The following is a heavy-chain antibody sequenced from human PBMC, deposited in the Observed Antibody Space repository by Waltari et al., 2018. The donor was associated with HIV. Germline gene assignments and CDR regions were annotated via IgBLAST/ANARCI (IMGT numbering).Heavy chain of an antibody. CDR3: ARAGLRGLIQDFDI. V-gene: IGHV1-46*01. J-gene: IGHJ4*02. CDR2: SKVGDGDA. CDR1: GFLLADNY. Sequence: EMGKPGASVRLSCRVSGFLLADNYIHWVRQVPRQRLEWRGISKVGDGDAIAAPKFQSRVTLTRDLFTGTLYLDLMSLTSDDTAVYFCARAGLRGLIQDFDIWGQGTQLVVSS.